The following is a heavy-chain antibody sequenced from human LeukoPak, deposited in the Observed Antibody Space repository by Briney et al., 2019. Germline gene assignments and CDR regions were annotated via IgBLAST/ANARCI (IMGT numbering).Heavy chain of an antibody. CDR3: ANTRGYSGYDWYYYYGMDV. Sequence: GGSLRLSCAASGFTFSSYEMNWVRQAPGKGLEWVSYISSSGSTIYYADSVKGRFTISRDNSKNTLYLQMNSLRAEDTAVYYCANTRGYSGYDWYYYYGMDVWGQGTTVTVSS. CDR2: ISSSGSTI. D-gene: IGHD5-12*01. V-gene: IGHV3-48*03. J-gene: IGHJ6*02. CDR1: GFTFSSYE.